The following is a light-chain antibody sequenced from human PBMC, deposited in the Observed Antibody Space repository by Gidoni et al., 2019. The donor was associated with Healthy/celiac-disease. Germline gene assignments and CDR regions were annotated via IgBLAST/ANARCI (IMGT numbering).Light chain of an antibody. J-gene: IGLJ3*02. CDR2: SNN. Sequence: QSVLTQPPPASGTPGQRVTISCSGSSSNIGSNTVNWYQQLPGTAPKLLLYSNNQRPSGVPDRFSGSKSGTSASLAISGLQSEDEADYYCAAWDDSLNGRVFGGGTKLTVL. V-gene: IGLV1-44*01. CDR3: AAWDDSLNGRV. CDR1: SSNIGSNT.